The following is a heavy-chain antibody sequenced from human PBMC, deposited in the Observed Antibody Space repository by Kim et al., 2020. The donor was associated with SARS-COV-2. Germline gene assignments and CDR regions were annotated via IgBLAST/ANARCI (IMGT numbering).Heavy chain of an antibody. CDR3: ARTVATYNWFDP. V-gene: IGHV4-31*02. Sequence: YNNPTLTIRVTISVDTSKNQFSLKLGSVTDADTAVYYWARTVATYNWFDPWGQGTLVTVSS. D-gene: IGHD2-21*02. J-gene: IGHJ5*02.